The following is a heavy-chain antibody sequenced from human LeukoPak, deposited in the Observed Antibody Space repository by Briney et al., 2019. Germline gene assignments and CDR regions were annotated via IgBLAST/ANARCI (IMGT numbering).Heavy chain of an antibody. J-gene: IGHJ1*01. CDR1: GGSFSGYY. Sequence: SETLSLTCAVYGGSFSGYYWSWIRQPPGKGLEWIGEINHSGSTNYNPSLKSRVTISVDTSKNQFSLKLSCVTAAGTAVYYCARGPYNIVVVPAAKTTSDYFQHWGQGTLVTVSS. CDR3: ARGPYNIVVVPAAKTTSDYFQH. D-gene: IGHD2-2*01. V-gene: IGHV4-34*01. CDR2: INHSGST.